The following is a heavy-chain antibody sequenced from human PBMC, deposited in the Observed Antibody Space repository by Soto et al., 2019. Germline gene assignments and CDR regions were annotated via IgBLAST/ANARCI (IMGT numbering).Heavy chain of an antibody. Sequence: GGSLRLSCAASGFTFSSYAMSWVRQAPGKGLEWVSAISGSGGSTYYADSVKGRFTISRDNSKNTLYLQMNSLRAEDTAVYYCAKAPSSSWLNWFDPWGQGTLVTVSA. V-gene: IGHV3-23*01. CDR1: GFTFSSYA. CDR2: ISGSGGST. D-gene: IGHD6-13*01. CDR3: AKAPSSSWLNWFDP. J-gene: IGHJ5*02.